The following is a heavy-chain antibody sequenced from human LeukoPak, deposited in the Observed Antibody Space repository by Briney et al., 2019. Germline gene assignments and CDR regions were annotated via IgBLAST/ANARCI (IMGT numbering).Heavy chain of an antibody. J-gene: IGHJ4*02. CDR1: GGSISSYY. CDR2: IYYSGST. D-gene: IGHD2-15*01. CDR3: ARGAAYCSGGSCPLDY. V-gene: IGHV4-59*01. Sequence: LETLSLTCTVSGGSISSYYWSWIRQPPGKGLEWIGYIYYSGSTNYNPSLKSRVTISVDTSKNQFSLKLSSVTAADTAVYYCARGAAYCSGGSCPLDYWGQGTLVTVSS.